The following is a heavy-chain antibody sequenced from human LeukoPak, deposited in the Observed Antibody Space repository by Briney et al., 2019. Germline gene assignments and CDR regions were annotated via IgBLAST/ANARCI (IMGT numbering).Heavy chain of an antibody. Sequence: GSLILSCSVSGSTSSTYHMGWVRQAPGKGLEWVSIISDQDYYAYSVKAQFAVSIDTSKDTLYLQMYILTADGQAIYYRAETLGPGRQVFTPWGQGTRVPVSS. J-gene: IGHJ5*02. D-gene: IGHD3-16*01. CDR3: AETLGPGRQVFTP. CDR2: ISDQD. V-gene: IGHV3-23*01. CDR1: GSTSSTYH.